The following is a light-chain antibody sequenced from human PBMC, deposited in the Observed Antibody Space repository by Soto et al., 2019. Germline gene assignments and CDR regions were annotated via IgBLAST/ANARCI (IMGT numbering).Light chain of an antibody. V-gene: IGKV1-33*01. CDR3: QQFDGLRIT. CDR1: QDISNY. CDR2: DAS. Sequence: DIQMTQSPSSLSASVGDRVTITCQASQDISNYLNWYQHKQGKAPKLMIFDASKLETGVPSRLSVSGSGTDFTVTISSLQPEDVATYDGQQFDGLRITFGPRTNVDIK. J-gene: IGKJ3*01.